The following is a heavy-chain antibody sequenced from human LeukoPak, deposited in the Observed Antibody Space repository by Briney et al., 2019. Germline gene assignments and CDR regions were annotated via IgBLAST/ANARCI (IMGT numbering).Heavy chain of an antibody. CDR1: GGSISSGGYS. V-gene: IGHV4-30-2*01. CDR3: AKYSYRYYFDY. J-gene: IGHJ4*02. Sequence: SQTLSLTCAVSGGSISSGGYSWSWIRQPPGKGLEWIGYIYHSGSTYYNPSLKSRVTISVDRSKNQVSLKLSSVTAADTAVYYCAKYSYRYYFDYWGQGTLVTVSS. CDR2: IYHSGST. D-gene: IGHD5-18*01.